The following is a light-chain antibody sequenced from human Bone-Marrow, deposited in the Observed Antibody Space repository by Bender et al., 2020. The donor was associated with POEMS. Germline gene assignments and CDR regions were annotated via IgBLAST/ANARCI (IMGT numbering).Light chain of an antibody. CDR1: RNDIGSYNY. CDR3: SSYTGSSTQV. J-gene: IGLJ3*02. V-gene: IGLV2-14*03. Sequence: QSALTQPPSVSASPGQSVTISCTGGRNDIGSYNYVSWYQQYPGKAPKVIIFEVTNRPSGISDRFSGSKSGSTASLTISVLRPEDEADYYCSSYTGSSTQVFGGGTKVTVL. CDR2: EVT.